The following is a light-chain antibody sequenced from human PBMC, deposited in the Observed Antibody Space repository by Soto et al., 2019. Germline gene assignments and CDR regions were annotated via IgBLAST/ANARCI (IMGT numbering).Light chain of an antibody. Sequence: EIVMTQSSSTLSVSPGQRASLSCRASQSVSTTVAWYHQKPGQAPRHLIYAASTRHTDIPDRFTGSGSGTDFALTISRLEPEDFATYYCLQDYNCPRTFGQGTKVDIK. J-gene: IGKJ1*01. CDR2: AAS. V-gene: IGKV3D-15*01. CDR3: LQDYNCPRT. CDR1: QSVSTT.